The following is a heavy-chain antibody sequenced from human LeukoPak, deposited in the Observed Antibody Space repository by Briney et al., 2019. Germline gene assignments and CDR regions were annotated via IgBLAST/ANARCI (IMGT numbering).Heavy chain of an antibody. V-gene: IGHV4-34*01. CDR2: LNNSGST. J-gene: IGHJ6*03. CDR1: GGSFSDYY. D-gene: IGHD5-18*01. Sequence: SETLTLSCAADGGSFSDYYWSWVRQPPGKGLEWIGDLNNSGSTNSNPSLRSRVIISVDTSKKQFSLKLNNVTAADTAVYYCARGAYSYGSYYYYYYMDVWGKGTTVTVSS. CDR3: ARGAYSYGSYYYYYYMDV.